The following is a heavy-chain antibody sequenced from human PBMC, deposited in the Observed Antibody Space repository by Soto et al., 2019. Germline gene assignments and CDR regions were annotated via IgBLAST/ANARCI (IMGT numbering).Heavy chain of an antibody. J-gene: IGHJ5*02. CDR3: AKDPSTGHADL. V-gene: IGHV3-23*01. D-gene: IGHD3-9*01. CDR1: TGYA. Sequence: GGSLRLSCTALTGYAMSWVRRGPGKGLEWISTISPTGNTHYADSEEGRFTISRDDSKNTFYLQMNNLRADDTGVYYCAKDPSTGHADLWGQGTLVTVSS. CDR2: ISPTGNT.